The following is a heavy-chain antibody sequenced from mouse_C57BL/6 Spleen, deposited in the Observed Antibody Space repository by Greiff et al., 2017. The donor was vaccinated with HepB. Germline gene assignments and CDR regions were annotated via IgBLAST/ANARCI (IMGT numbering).Heavy chain of an antibody. J-gene: IGHJ4*01. CDR2: IRSKSSNYAT. Sequence: EVKLVESGGGLVQPKGSLKLSCAASGFTFNTYAMHWVRQAPGKGLEWVARIRSKSSNYATYYADSVKDRFTISRDDSQSMLYLQMNNLKTEDTAMYYCVRGPPLLGSSHYYAMDYWGKGTSVTVSS. CDR3: VRGPPLLGSSHYYAMDY. V-gene: IGHV10-3*01. D-gene: IGHD1-1*01. CDR1: GFTFNTYA.